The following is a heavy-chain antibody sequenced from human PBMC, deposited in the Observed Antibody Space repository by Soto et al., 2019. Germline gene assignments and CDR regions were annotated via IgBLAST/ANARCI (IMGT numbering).Heavy chain of an antibody. CDR2: IYYSGST. V-gene: IGHV4-61*01. D-gene: IGHD4-17*01. J-gene: IGHJ6*02. Sequence: KTSETLSLTCTVSGGSVSSGSYYWSWIRQPPGKGLEWIGYIYYSGSTNYNPSLKSRVTISVDTSKNQFSLKLSSVTAVDTAVYYCARDDYGGNSGYGMDVWGQGTTVTVSS. CDR1: GGSVSSGSYY. CDR3: ARDDYGGNSGYGMDV.